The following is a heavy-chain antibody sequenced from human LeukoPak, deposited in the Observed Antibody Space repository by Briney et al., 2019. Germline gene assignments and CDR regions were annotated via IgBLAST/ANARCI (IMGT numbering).Heavy chain of an antibody. V-gene: IGHV1-2*02. CDR2: INPNSGGT. CDR3: ARDRRGETYCSSTSCYYDAFDI. J-gene: IGHJ3*02. CDR1: GYTFTGYY. D-gene: IGHD2-2*01. Sequence: EASVKVSCKASGYTFTGYYMHWVRQAPEQGLEWMGWINPNSGGTNYAQKFQGRVTMTRDTSISTAYMELSRLRSDDTAVYYCARDRRGETYCSSTSCYYDAFDIWGQGTMVTVSS.